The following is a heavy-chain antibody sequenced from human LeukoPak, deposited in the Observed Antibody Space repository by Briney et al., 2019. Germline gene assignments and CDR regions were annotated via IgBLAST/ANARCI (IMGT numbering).Heavy chain of an antibody. V-gene: IGHV4-39*01. Sequence: SETLSLTCIVSGASINTNNHYWGWIRQPPGKGLEWIASIHHTGTPYYNPSLKSRVTISVDTSKNQFSLKLNSVTAADTAVYYCARHYGPWGQGTLVTVSS. CDR2: IHHTGTP. J-gene: IGHJ5*02. CDR3: ARHYGP. D-gene: IGHD3-10*01. CDR1: GASINTNNHY.